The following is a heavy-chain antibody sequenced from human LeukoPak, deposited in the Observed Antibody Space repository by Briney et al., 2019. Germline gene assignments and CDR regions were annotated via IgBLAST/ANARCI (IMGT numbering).Heavy chain of an antibody. J-gene: IGHJ5*02. V-gene: IGHV4-34*01. Sequence: SETLSLTCAVYGGSFSGYYWSWIRQPPGKGLEWIGEINHSGSTNYNPSLKSRVTISVDTSKNQFSLKLSSVTAADTAVYYCARGTAYSSSWYWGNWFDPWGQGTLVTVSS. D-gene: IGHD6-13*01. CDR2: INHSGST. CDR1: GGSFSGYY. CDR3: ARGTAYSSSWYWGNWFDP.